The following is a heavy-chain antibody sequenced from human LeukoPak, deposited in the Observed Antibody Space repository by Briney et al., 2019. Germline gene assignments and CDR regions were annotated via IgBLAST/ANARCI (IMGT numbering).Heavy chain of an antibody. D-gene: IGHD5-18*01. J-gene: IGHJ4*02. Sequence: GGSLRLSCAASGFTFSSYAMHWVRQAPGKGLEWVAVISYDGSNKYYADSVKGRFTISRDNSKNTLYLQMNSLRAEDTAVYYCARGGYSYGYGFDYRGQGTLVTVSS. CDR3: ARGGYSYGYGFDY. V-gene: IGHV3-30-3*01. CDR2: ISYDGSNK. CDR1: GFTFSSYA.